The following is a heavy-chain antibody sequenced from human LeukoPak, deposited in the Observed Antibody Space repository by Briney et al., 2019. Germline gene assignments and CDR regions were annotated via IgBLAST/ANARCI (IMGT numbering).Heavy chain of an antibody. Sequence: GGSLRLSCAASGFTFNSYGMTWVRQAPGKGLESVSGISADSGSTYYGDSVKGRFTISRDNSKNTLYLQMDSLRAEDTAVYYCAKSSLYYGSGSYAFDIWGQGTMVTVSS. CDR2: ISADSGST. V-gene: IGHV3-23*01. CDR3: AKSSLYYGSGSYAFDI. D-gene: IGHD3-10*01. J-gene: IGHJ3*02. CDR1: GFTFNSYG.